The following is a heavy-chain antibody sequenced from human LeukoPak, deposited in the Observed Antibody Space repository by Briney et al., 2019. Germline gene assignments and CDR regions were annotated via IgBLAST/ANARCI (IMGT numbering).Heavy chain of an antibody. V-gene: IGHV4-61*01. CDR3: ARDDTYYDFWSGSHRRGIDY. J-gene: IGHJ4*02. D-gene: IGHD3-3*01. Sequence: SGTLSLTCTVSGGSISSGSYYWTWIRQPPGKGLEWIGYIYYSGSTTYNPSLKSRVTISEDLSRNQFSLKLSSVTAADTAVYYCARDDTYYDFWSGSHRRGIDYWGQGTLVTVSS. CDR2: IYYSGST. CDR1: GGSISSGSYY.